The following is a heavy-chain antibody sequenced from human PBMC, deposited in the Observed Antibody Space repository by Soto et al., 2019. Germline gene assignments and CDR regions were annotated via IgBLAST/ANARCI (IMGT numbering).Heavy chain of an antibody. J-gene: IGHJ3*02. CDR3: ARPASITIFGVVPPDAIDI. D-gene: IGHD3-3*01. CDR1: GYTFTSYD. CDR2: MNPNNGNT. V-gene: IGHV1-8*01. Sequence: GASVKVSCKASGYTFTSYDINWVRQATGQGLEWMGWMNPNNGNTGYAQKFQGRVTMTRNTSISTAYMELSSLRSDDTAVYYCARPASITIFGVVPPDAIDIWGQGTMVTVSS.